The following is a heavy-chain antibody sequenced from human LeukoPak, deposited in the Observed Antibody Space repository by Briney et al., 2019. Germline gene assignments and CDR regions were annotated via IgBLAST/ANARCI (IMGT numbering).Heavy chain of an antibody. CDR3: ASTIFGVVPRLDY. CDR1: GGSISSGDYY. D-gene: IGHD3-3*01. CDR2: IYYSGST. J-gene: IGHJ4*02. Sequence: SETLSLTCTVSGGSISSGDYYWSWIRQPLGKGLEWIGYIYYSGSTYYNPSLKSRVTISVDTSKNQFSLKLSSVTAADTAVYYCASTIFGVVPRLDYWGQGTLVTVSS. V-gene: IGHV4-30-4*01.